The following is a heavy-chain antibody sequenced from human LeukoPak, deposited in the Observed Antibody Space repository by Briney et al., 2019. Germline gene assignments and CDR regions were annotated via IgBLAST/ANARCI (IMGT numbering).Heavy chain of an antibody. CDR1: GFGFSYYD. V-gene: IGHV3-23*01. CDR3: ARDRAVGYYDSGGHVIFDY. CDR2: ISGTDDST. J-gene: IGHJ4*02. D-gene: IGHD3-22*01. Sequence: GGSLRLSCVASGFGFSYYDMNWVRQTPGKGLEWISTISGTDDSTYYADSVKGRFTISRDNSKNTLYLQMDSLRAEDTAVYHCARDRAVGYYDSGGHVIFDYWGQGTLVTVSS.